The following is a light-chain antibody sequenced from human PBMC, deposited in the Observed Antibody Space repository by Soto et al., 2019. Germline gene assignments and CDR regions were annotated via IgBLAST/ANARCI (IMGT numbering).Light chain of an antibody. V-gene: IGLV3-21*02. CDR2: HDS. CDR3: QSYDSSLSKV. Sequence: SYELTQPPSVSVAPGQTATITCGGDSIGSKSVHWYQQKPGQAPVVVVYHDSDRPSGIPERFSGSNSGNTATLTITGLQAEDEADYYCQSYDSSLSKVFGGGTKLTVL. CDR1: SIGSKS. J-gene: IGLJ3*02.